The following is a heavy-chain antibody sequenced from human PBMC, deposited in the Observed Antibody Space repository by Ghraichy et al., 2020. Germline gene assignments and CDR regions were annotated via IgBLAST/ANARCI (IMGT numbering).Heavy chain of an antibody. CDR2: ISGSGGST. V-gene: IGHV3-23*01. CDR3: AKGRSSGYYYIFWDY. Sequence: GGSLRLSCAASGFTFSSYAMSWVRQAPGKGLEWVSTISGSGGSTYYADSVKGRFTISRDNSKNTLYLQMNSLRAEDTAVYYCAKGRSSGYYYIFWDYWGQGTLVTVSS. CDR1: GFTFSSYA. D-gene: IGHD3-22*01. J-gene: IGHJ4*02.